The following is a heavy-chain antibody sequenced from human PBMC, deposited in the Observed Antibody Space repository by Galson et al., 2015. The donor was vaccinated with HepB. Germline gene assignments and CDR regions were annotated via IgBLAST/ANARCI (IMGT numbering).Heavy chain of an antibody. D-gene: IGHD2-15*01. CDR3: ARAVLSSLNGGFDY. V-gene: IGHV1-18*04. Sequence: SVKVSCKASGYSFRHHGISWVRQAPGQGLEWLGWIGSDNGETKYTEKFQGRVTMTTDISMSTSYVELRSLKSDDTAVYYCARAVLSSLNGGFDYWGQGTRITVSS. J-gene: IGHJ4*01. CDR1: GYSFRHHG. CDR2: IGSDNGET.